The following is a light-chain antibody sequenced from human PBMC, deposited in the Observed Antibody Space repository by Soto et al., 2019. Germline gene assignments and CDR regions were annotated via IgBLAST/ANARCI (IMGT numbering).Light chain of an antibody. CDR3: QTWGTGIWV. CDR1: SGHSTYA. J-gene: IGLJ2*01. Sequence: QLVLTQSPSASASLGASVKLTCTLSSGHSTYAIAWHQQQPEKGPRFLMKLKSDGSLIKGDGIPDRFSGSSSGADRYLTISSLQSEDGADYYCQTWGTGIWVFGGGTKLTVL. CDR2: LKSDGSL. V-gene: IGLV4-69*02.